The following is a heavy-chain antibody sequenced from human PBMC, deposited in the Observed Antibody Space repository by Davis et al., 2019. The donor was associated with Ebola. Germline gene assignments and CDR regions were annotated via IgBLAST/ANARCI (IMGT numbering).Heavy chain of an antibody. CDR2: INPNSGNT. V-gene: IGHV1-8*01. J-gene: IGHJ6*02. Sequence: ASVKVSCKASGYTFTSYDINWVRQATGQGLEWMGWINPNSGNTGYAQKFQGRVTMTRNTSISTAYMELSSLRSEDTAVYYCASLNLRSLGYYYYGMDVWGQGTTVTVSS. CDR1: GYTFTSYD. D-gene: IGHD3-16*01. CDR3: ASLNLRSLGYYYYGMDV.